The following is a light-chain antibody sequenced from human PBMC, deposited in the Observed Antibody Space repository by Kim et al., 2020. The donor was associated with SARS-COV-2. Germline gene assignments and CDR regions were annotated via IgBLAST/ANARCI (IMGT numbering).Light chain of an antibody. J-gene: IGKJ5*01. CDR2: GAS. CDR3: QQYNYWPPT. V-gene: IGKV3-15*01. Sequence: VSPGERATISCRASQSVSTNLAWYQQKPGQAPRLLIYGASTRVTGIPATFSGSGSGTEFTLTISSLQSEDFAIYYCQQYNYWPPTFGQGTRLEIK. CDR1: QSVSTN.